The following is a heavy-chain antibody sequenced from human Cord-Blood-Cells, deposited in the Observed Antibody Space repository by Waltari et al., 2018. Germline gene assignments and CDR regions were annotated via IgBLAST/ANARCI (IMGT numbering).Heavy chain of an antibody. D-gene: IGHD2-21*02. CDR3: ARDPDTYCGGDCHNWFDP. J-gene: IGHJ5*02. CDR1: GYTFTGYY. Sequence: QVQLVQSGAEVKKPGASVKVSCKASGYTFTGYYVHWVRPAPGQWLAWMGWINHNSGGTNYAQKFQGRVTMTRDTSISTAYMELSRLRSDDTAVYYCARDPDTYCGGDCHNWFDPWGQGTLVTVSS. V-gene: IGHV1-2*02. CDR2: INHNSGGT.